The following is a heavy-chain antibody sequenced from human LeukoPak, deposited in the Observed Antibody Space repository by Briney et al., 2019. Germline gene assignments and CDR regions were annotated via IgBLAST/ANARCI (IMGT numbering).Heavy chain of an antibody. D-gene: IGHD2-2*01. V-gene: IGHV4-4*07. Sequence: SETLSLTCTVSGGSISSYYWSWIRQPAGKGLEWIGRIYTSGSTNYNPSLKSRVTISVDTSKNQFSLKLSSVTAADTAVYYCARENPSHIVVVPAAGFDYWGQGTLVTVSS. CDR3: ARENPSHIVVVPAAGFDY. CDR1: GGSISSYY. J-gene: IGHJ4*02. CDR2: IYTSGST.